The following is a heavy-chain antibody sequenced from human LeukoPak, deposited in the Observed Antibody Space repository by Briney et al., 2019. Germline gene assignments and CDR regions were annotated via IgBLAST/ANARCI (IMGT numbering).Heavy chain of an antibody. CDR1: GFTFSSYG. CDR2: IWYDGSNK. J-gene: IGHJ4*02. Sequence: GGSLSLSCAASGFTFSSYGMYWVRQAPGKGLEWVTNIWYDGSNKYYADSVKGRFTISRDNSKNTLYLQMNSLRAEDTAVYYCARGLFNYDSSGLNYWGQGTLATVSS. CDR3: ARGLFNYDSSGLNY. V-gene: IGHV3-33*01. D-gene: IGHD3-22*01.